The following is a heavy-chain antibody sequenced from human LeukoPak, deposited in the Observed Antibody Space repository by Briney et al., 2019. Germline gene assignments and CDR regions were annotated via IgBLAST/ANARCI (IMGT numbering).Heavy chain of an antibody. Sequence: KPSETLSLTCSVSGGSISSYYWSWIRQPPGKGLEWIGYIYYSGSTNYNPSLKSRVTISVDTSKNQFSLKLSSVTAADTAVYYCARQVLRYFDWSPRAYFDYWGQGTLVTVSS. CDR2: IYYSGST. CDR1: GGSISSYY. V-gene: IGHV4-59*08. J-gene: IGHJ4*02. CDR3: ARQVLRYFDWSPRAYFDY. D-gene: IGHD3-9*01.